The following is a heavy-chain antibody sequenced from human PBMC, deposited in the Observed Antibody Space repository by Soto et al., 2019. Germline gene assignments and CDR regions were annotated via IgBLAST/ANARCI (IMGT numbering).Heavy chain of an antibody. D-gene: IGHD5-12*01. CDR3: ARDGGRYSGYDGFDY. CDR2: ISSSSSYI. J-gene: IGHJ4*02. Sequence: EVQLVESGGGLVKPGGSLRLSCAASGFTFSRYTMNWVRQAPGKGLEWVSSISSSSSYIYYADSVKGRFTISRDNAKNSLYLQMNSLRAEDTAVYYCARDGGRYSGYDGFDYWGQGTLVTVSS. CDR1: GFTFSRYT. V-gene: IGHV3-21*01.